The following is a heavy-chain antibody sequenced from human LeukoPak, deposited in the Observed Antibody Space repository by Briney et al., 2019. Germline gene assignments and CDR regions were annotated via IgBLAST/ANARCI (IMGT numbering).Heavy chain of an antibody. Sequence: RTGGSLRLSCTASGFTFNNYWMHWVRQAPGKGPVWVSRINTDGSSTSYADSVKGRFTISRDNSKNTLYLQMKSLRGEDTAVYYCAKGDEVVIAVYGMDVWGQGTTVTVSS. V-gene: IGHV3-74*01. J-gene: IGHJ6*02. CDR3: AKGDEVVIAVYGMDV. D-gene: IGHD2-15*01. CDR2: INTDGSST. CDR1: GFTFNNYW.